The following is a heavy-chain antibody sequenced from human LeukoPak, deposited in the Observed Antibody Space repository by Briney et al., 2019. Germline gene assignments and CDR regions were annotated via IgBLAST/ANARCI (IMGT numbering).Heavy chain of an antibody. CDR1: GYSIGSGYY. CDR2: IYHSGST. Sequence: SETLSLTCTVSGYSIGSGYYWGWIRQPPGKGLEWIGSIYHSGSTYYNPSLKSRVTISVDTSKNQFSLKLSSVTAADTAVYYCARDPGDGYNYNWFDPWGQGTLVTVSS. V-gene: IGHV4-38-2*02. J-gene: IGHJ5*02. CDR3: ARDPGDGYNYNWFDP. D-gene: IGHD5-24*01.